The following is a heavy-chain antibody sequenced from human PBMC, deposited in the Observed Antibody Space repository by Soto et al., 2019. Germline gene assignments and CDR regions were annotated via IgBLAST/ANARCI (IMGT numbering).Heavy chain of an antibody. D-gene: IGHD6-19*01. CDR3: AKDAARTSGWYYFDF. J-gene: IGHJ4*02. Sequence: VXLSCAAAGFTFRTYGMGSVRQAPWKGLEWVSVMSNSGDETYYADSVKGRFTISRDNFQNTLYLQLSSLRAEDTAVYYCAKDAARTSGWYYFDFWGQGTLVTVSS. CDR1: GFTFRTYG. V-gene: IGHV3-23*01. CDR2: MSNSGDET.